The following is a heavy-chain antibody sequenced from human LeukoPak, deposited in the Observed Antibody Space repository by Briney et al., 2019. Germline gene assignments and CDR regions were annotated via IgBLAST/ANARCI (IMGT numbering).Heavy chain of an antibody. CDR3: ARSGEEYDILTGYPKGYFDY. CDR2: INQDGSAT. D-gene: IGHD3-9*01. Sequence: GGSLRLSCAASGFTFSSYWLSWVRQAPGKGLEWVANINQDGSATYYVDSVKGRFTLSRDNAKNSLYQQMSSLRAEHTAVYYCARSGEEYDILTGYPKGYFDYWGQGTLVTVSS. V-gene: IGHV3-7*02. CDR1: GFTFSSYW. J-gene: IGHJ4*02.